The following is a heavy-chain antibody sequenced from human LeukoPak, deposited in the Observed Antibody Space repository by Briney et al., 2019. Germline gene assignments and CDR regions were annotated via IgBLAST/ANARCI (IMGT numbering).Heavy chain of an antibody. V-gene: IGHV4-59*04. Sequence: PSETLSLTCTVSGGSISSYYWSWIRQPPGKGLEWIGYIYYSGSTYYNPSLKSRVTISVDTSKNQFSLKLSSVTAADTAVYYCARRNRSIVGATNIDYWGQGTLVTVSS. D-gene: IGHD1-26*01. CDR1: GGSISSYY. CDR3: ARRNRSIVGATNIDY. J-gene: IGHJ4*02. CDR2: IYYSGST.